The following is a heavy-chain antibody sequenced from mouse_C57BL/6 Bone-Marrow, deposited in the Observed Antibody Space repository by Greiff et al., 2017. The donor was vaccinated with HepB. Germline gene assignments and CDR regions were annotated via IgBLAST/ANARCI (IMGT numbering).Heavy chain of an antibody. J-gene: IGHJ3*01. Sequence: EVKLVESGGGLVKPGGSLKLSCAASGFTFSSYAMSWVRQTPEKWLEWVATISAGGSYTYYPDNVKGRFTISRDNAKNNLYLQMSHLKSEDTAMYYCARDRGYDVRFAYWGQGTLVTVSA. V-gene: IGHV5-4*01. D-gene: IGHD2-14*01. CDR1: GFTFSSYA. CDR2: ISAGGSYT. CDR3: ARDRGYDVRFAY.